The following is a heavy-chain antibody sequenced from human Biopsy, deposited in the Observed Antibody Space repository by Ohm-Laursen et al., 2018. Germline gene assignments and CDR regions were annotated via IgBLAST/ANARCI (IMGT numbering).Heavy chain of an antibody. CDR3: ARGEGVID. D-gene: IGHD2-21*01. CDR1: GYTFSNYY. V-gene: IGHV1-46*01. CDR2: INPASGST. J-gene: IGHJ4*02. Sequence: SSVKVSCNTSGYTFSNYYLHWVRQAPGQAFEWMGLINPASGSTNLAQKFQGRVTMTRDTSTSTVYMQLSSLKSEDTAVYFCARGEGVIDWGQGTLVTVSS.